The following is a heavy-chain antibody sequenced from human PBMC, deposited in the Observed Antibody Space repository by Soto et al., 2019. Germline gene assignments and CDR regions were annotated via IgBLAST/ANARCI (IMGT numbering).Heavy chain of an antibody. CDR2: IYHSGST. CDR3: ARSQGPYDYIWGSYRSYYFDY. CDR1: GGSISSGGYY. J-gene: IGHJ4*02. D-gene: IGHD3-16*02. V-gene: IGHV4-31*03. Sequence: QVQLQESGPGLVKPSQTLSLTCTVSGGSISSGGYYWSWIRQHPGKGLEWIGYIYHSGSTYYNPSLKSRVTISVDTSKIQFSLKLSSVTAADTAVYYCARSQGPYDYIWGSYRSYYFDYWGQGTLVTVSS.